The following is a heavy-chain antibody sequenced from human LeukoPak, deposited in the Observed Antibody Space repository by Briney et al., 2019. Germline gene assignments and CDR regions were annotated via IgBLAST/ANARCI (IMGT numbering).Heavy chain of an antibody. CDR2: ISYDGSNK. CDR3: ARDSSIREVDTAIGGAFDI. Sequence: GGSLRLSCAASGFTFSSYAMHWVRQAPGKGLEWVAVISYDGSNKYYADSVKGRFTISRDNSKNTLYLQMNSLRAEDTAVYYCARDSSIREVDTAIGGAFDIWGQGTMVTVSS. J-gene: IGHJ3*02. V-gene: IGHV3-30-3*01. D-gene: IGHD5-18*01. CDR1: GFTFSSYA.